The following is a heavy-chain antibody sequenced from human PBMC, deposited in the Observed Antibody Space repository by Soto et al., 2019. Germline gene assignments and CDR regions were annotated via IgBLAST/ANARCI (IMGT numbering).Heavy chain of an antibody. CDR2: IYYSGST. Sequence: QVQLQESGPGLVKPSETLSLTCTVSGGSISPYYWSWIRQPPGKGLEWIGYIYYSGSTTYNPSLKSRVNISVDTSQNQFSLNLSSMTAADTAVYYCARLGGYYQAFDSWGQGTLVTVSS. CDR1: GGSISPYY. J-gene: IGHJ4*02. CDR3: ARLGGYYQAFDS. D-gene: IGHD3-22*01. V-gene: IGHV4-59*08.